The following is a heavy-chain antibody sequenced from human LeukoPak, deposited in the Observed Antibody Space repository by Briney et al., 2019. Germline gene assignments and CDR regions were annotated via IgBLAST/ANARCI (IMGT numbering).Heavy chain of an antibody. V-gene: IGHV3-7*01. CDR3: SNATVDASGYRAFDL. D-gene: IGHD3-22*01. J-gene: IGHJ3*01. CDR2: IKEDGGVK. CDR1: GFTFNDTW. Sequence: GGSLRPSCEAPGFTFNDTWRNWSRQTPGKGLGWVANIKEDGGVKHYVNSVKGGFTFSRDNDKNSLYLQINSLGPDDTPIYYCSNATVDASGYRAFDLWGQGTTITVSS.